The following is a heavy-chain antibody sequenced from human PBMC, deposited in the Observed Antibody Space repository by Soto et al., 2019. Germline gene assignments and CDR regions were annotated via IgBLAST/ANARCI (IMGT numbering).Heavy chain of an antibody. CDR1: GGSVRDGRYY. CDR3: AGYNWNYYFDP. Sequence: SETLSLTCTVSGGSVRDGRYYWAWLRQPPGKGREWIGHIYHSGSTIYNPSLKRRVTISIDTPKSQFSLNLNSMTAADTAVYYCAGYNWNYYFDPWGQGTLVTVSS. D-gene: IGHD1-7*01. J-gene: IGHJ5*02. V-gene: IGHV4-61*01. CDR2: IYHSGST.